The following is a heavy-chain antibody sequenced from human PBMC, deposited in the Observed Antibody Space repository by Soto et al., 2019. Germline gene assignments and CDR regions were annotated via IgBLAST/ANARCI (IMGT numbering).Heavy chain of an antibody. CDR1: GGTFSSYA. V-gene: IGHV1-69*12. CDR2: IIPIFGRA. CDR3: ARDLIYLDNVMVVPGKYGMDV. Sequence: QLQLVQSGAEVTKPGSSVKVSCKASGGTFSSYAFSWVRQAPGQGLEWMGGIIPIFGRANYVQKFQGRVTITADESTSTGYMELSSLSPEDTAINYCARDLIYLDNVMVVPGKYGMDVCVQGTTVTVSS. J-gene: IGHJ6*02. D-gene: IGHD2-15*01.